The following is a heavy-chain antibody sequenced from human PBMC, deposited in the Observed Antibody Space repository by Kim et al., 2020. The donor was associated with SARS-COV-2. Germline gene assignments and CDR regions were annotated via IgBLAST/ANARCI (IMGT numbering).Heavy chain of an antibody. CDR3: ARDSGVRGVIITPLYGMD. J-gene: IGHJ6*01. V-gene: IGHV4-34*01. CDR2: INHSGST. CDR1: GGSFSGYY. Sequence: SETLSLTCAVYGGSFSGYYWSWIRQPPGKGLEWIGEINHSGSTNYNPSLKSRVTISVDTSKNQFSLKLSSVTAADTAVYYCARDSGVRGVIITPLYGMD. D-gene: IGHD3-10*01.